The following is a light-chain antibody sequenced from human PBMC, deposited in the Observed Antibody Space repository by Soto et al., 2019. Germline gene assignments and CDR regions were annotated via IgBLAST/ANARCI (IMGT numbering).Light chain of an antibody. CDR3: QQSYTTPYT. CDR2: TAS. J-gene: IGKJ2*01. V-gene: IGKV1-39*01. CDR1: QSIGTN. Sequence: DIQMTQSPSSLSASVGDRVTVTCRASQSIGTNVNWYQQKPGKAPYLLIYTASRLQSGVPSKFSGSGFGTDFTLTISSLQPEDFATYYCQQSYTTPYTFGQGTKLEIK.